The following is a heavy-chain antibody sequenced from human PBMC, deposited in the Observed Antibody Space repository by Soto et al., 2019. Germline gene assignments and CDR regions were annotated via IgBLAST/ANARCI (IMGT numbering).Heavy chain of an antibody. Sequence: QITLKESGPTLVKPTQTLTLTCTFSGFSLSTSGVGVGWIRQPPGKALEWLALIYWDDDKRYSPSLKSRLTITKDTSNNQVVLTMTNMDPVDTATYYCAHTWGIGTYFDYWGQGTLVTVSS. CDR1: GFSLSTSGVG. V-gene: IGHV2-5*02. J-gene: IGHJ4*02. CDR2: IYWDDDK. CDR3: AHTWGIGTYFDY. D-gene: IGHD3-16*01.